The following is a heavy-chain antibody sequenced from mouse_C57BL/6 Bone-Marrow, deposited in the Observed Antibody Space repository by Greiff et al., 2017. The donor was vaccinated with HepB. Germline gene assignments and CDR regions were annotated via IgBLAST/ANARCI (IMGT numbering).Heavy chain of an antibody. CDR3: AYITTVVEVY. Sequence: QVQLKESGPELVKPGASVKISCKASGYAFSSSWMNWVKQRPGKGLEWIGRIYPGDGDTNYNGKFKGKATLTADKSSSTAYMQLSSLTSEDSAVYFCAYITTVVEVYWGQGTTLTVSS. J-gene: IGHJ2*01. CDR2: IYPGDGDT. V-gene: IGHV1-82*01. D-gene: IGHD1-1*01. CDR1: GYAFSSSW.